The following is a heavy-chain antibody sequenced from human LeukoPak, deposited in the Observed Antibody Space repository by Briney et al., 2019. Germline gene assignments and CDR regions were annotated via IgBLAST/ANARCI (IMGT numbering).Heavy chain of an antibody. V-gene: IGHV1-2*02. CDR2: INPNSGGT. D-gene: IGHD5-12*01. J-gene: IGHJ3*02. CDR1: GYTFTGYY. CDR3: ARVFSGYDFGAFDI. Sequence: GVSVKVSCKASGYTFTGYYMHWVRQAPGQGLEWMGWINPNSGGTNYAQKFQGRVTMTRDTSISTAYMELSRLRSDGTAVYYCARVFSGYDFGAFDIWGQGTMVTVSS.